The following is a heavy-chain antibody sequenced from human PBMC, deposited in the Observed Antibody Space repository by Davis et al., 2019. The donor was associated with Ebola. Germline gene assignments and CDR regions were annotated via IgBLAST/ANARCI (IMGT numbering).Heavy chain of an antibody. D-gene: IGHD6-19*01. CDR1: GFTFSSYD. CDR2: IGTAGNT. Sequence: GESLKIPCAASGFTFSSYDMHWVRQAAGKGLEWVSLIGTAGNTHYPDSVKGRFTVSRENAKNSLYLQMNSLRAGDTAVYYCARDRSGWGLEYWGQGTLVTVSS. CDR3: ARDRSGWGLEY. J-gene: IGHJ4*02. V-gene: IGHV3-13*01.